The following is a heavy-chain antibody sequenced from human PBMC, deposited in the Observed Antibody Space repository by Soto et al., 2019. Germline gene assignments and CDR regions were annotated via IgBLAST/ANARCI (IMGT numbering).Heavy chain of an antibody. Sequence: SLTCTVSGGSISSYYWSWIRQPAGKGLEWIGRIYTSGSTNYNPSLKSRVTMSVDTSKNQFSLKLSSVTAADTAVYYCARATYYYGSGSYVYFDYWGQGTLVTVSS. CDR2: IYTSGST. CDR3: ARATYYYGSGSYVYFDY. V-gene: IGHV4-4*07. D-gene: IGHD3-10*01. CDR1: GGSISSYY. J-gene: IGHJ4*02.